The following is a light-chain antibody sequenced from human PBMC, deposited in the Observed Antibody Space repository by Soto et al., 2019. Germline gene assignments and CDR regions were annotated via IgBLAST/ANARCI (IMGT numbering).Light chain of an antibody. CDR2: GAS. V-gene: IGKV3-20*01. CDR3: QQYGSSSWT. J-gene: IGKJ1*01. CDR1: QSVSSSY. Sequence: EIVLTQSPGTLSLSPGERATLSCRASQSVSSSYLAWYQQKPGQAPRLLNYGASSRATGIPDRFSGSGSETDFPLTISRLEPEDFAVYYCQQYGSSSWTFGQGTKVEIK.